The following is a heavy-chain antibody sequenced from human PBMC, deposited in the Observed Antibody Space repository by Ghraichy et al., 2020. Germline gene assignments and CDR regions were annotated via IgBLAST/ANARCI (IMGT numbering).Heavy chain of an antibody. D-gene: IGHD3-22*01. CDR2: IIPIFGTA. J-gene: IGHJ3*02. V-gene: IGHV1-69*13. Sequence: SVKVSCKASGGTFSSYAISWVRQAPGQGLEWMGGIIPIFGTANYAQKFQGRVTITADESTSTAYMELSSLGSEDTAVYYCARGAYYYDSSGYSSNDAFDIWGQGTMVTVSS. CDR3: ARGAYYYDSSGYSSNDAFDI. CDR1: GGTFSSYA.